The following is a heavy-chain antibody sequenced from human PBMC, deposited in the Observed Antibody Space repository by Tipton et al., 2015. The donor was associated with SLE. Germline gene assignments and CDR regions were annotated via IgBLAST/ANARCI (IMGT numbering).Heavy chain of an antibody. CDR3: TRARDFWDV. CDR2: ISSSGTTI. CDR1: GFTFSNYY. V-gene: IGHV3-11*01. J-gene: IGHJ6*02. Sequence: GSLRLSCAASGFTFSNYYMSWIRQAPGKGLEWVSYISSSGTTIYYADSVKGRFTVSRDDSKNTLYLQMNSLRGEDTAVYYCTRARDFWDVWGQGTTVTVSS. D-gene: IGHD3-3*01.